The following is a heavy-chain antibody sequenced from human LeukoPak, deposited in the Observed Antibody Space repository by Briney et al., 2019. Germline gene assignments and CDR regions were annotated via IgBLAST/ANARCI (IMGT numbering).Heavy chain of an antibody. CDR1: GGSFSGYY. J-gene: IGHJ3*02. CDR3: ARPKTIAARRVGAFDI. V-gene: IGHV4-34*01. CDR2: INHSGST. Sequence: SETLSLTCAVYGGSFSGYYWSWIRQPPGKGLEWIWEINHSGSTNYNPSLKSRVTISVDTSKNQFSLKLSSVTAADTAVYYCARPKTIAARRVGAFDIWGQGTMVTVSS. D-gene: IGHD6-6*01.